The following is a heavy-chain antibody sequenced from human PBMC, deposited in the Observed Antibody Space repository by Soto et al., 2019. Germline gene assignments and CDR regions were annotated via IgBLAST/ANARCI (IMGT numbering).Heavy chain of an antibody. J-gene: IGHJ3*02. V-gene: IGHV3-21*06. Sequence: VQLVESGGGLVEPGGSLRLSCAASGFTFSTYLMNWVRQAPGKGLEWVSSIKSDSSSLYYADSVKGRVTISRDNAKNSLPLQMNSLRVEDTAMYFCARKPMTGSQAGAFDIWGQGTMVTVSS. CDR2: IKSDSSSL. D-gene: IGHD3-9*01. CDR1: GFTFSTYL. CDR3: ARKPMTGSQAGAFDI.